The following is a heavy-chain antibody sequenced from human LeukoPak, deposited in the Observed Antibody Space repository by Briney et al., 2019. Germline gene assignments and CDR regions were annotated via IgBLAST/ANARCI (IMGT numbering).Heavy chain of an antibody. CDR2: INHSGST. V-gene: IGHV4-34*01. D-gene: IGHD3-22*01. J-gene: IGHJ4*02. CDR3: AGDSSGYYYFDY. CDR1: GGSFSGYY. Sequence: SETLSLTCAVYGGSFSGYYWSWIRQPPGKRLEWIGEINHSGSTNYNPSLKSRVTISVDTSKKQFSLKLSSVTAADTAVYYCAGDSSGYYYFDYWGQGTLVTVSS.